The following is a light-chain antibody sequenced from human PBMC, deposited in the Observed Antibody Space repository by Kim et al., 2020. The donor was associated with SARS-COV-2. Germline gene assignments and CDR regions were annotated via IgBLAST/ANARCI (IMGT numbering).Light chain of an antibody. V-gene: IGLV2-23*02. CDR2: DIN. CDR1: SRDNVGNNI. CDR3: CSCASSSTFYV. Sequence: TTTTSASRSRDNVGNNIVTWYQQHPGKAPKLMIDDINKRPSGVSNRFSGSKSGTSASLAISGLQAEDEADYYCCSCASSSTFYVFGTGTKVTVL. J-gene: IGLJ1*01.